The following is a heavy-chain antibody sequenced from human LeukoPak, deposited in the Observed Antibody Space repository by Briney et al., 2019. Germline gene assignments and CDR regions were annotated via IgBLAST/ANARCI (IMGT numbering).Heavy chain of an antibody. D-gene: IGHD4-17*01. J-gene: IGHJ4*02. CDR2: IWYDGSNK. CDR3: AKPGYGDYFDY. Sequence: PGGSLRLSCAASGFTFSSYGMHWVRQAPGKGLEWVAVIWYDGSNKYYADSVKGRFTISRDNSKNTLYLQMNSLRAEDTAVYYCAKPGYGDYFDYWGQGTLVTVSS. CDR1: GFTFSSYG. V-gene: IGHV3-33*06.